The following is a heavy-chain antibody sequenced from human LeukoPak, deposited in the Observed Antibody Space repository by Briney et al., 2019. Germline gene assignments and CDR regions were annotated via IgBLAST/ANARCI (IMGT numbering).Heavy chain of an antibody. V-gene: IGHV1-18*01. CDR1: GYTFTAYD. CDR2: ISAYTGRT. D-gene: IGHD1-26*01. J-gene: IGHJ4*02. Sequence: ASVNVSCKGSGYTFTAYDIIWVRQAPGQGLECVGLISAYTGRTEYAQKFQGRVIMITDSATSTAYMELRSLRSDDTGVYYCARDEFGRIGVGVYWGQGTPVTVSA. CDR3: ARDEFGRIGVGVY.